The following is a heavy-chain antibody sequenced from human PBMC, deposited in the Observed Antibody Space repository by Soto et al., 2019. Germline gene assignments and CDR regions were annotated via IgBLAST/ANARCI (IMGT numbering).Heavy chain of an antibody. V-gene: IGHV3-23*01. Sequence: EVHLLESGGGLVQPGGSLRLSCAASGFAFSDYAMTWVRQAPGKGLEWVSDISDGDGATHYADSVKGRFTISRDASKNTLYLQMDSLRAEDAAVYYCAKGRTFFDFWGQGTLVTVSS. CDR1: GFAFSDYA. D-gene: IGHD3-16*01. J-gene: IGHJ4*02. CDR2: ISDGDGAT. CDR3: AKGRTFFDF.